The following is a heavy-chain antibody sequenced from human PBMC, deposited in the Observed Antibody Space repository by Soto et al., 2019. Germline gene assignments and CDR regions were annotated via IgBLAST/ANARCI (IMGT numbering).Heavy chain of an antibody. D-gene: IGHD6-13*01. J-gene: IGHJ4*02. V-gene: IGHV3-74*01. Sequence: GSLRLSCEASGFVFTNFWMHWVRHVPGKGLVWVARIDTSGHSTNYAESVKGRFTISRDNAKNTVSLQMNSLRVEDTGVYYCAKDSWYFDLWSQGAQFTVSS. CDR3: AKDSWYFDL. CDR1: GFVFTNFW. CDR2: IDTSGHST.